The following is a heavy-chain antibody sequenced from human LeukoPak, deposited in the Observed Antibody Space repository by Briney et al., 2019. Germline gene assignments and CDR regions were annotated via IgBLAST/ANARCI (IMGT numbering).Heavy chain of an antibody. J-gene: IGHJ4*02. Sequence: ASVKVSCKASGYTFSNYGISWVRQAPGHGLEWMGWISAYNGNTNYAQKLQDRVTMTTDTSTSTAYMELRSLRSDDTAVYYCARPSQTGFWTAYQGGSCDYWGRGTLVTVSS. CDR3: ARPSQTGFWTAYQGGSCDY. CDR1: GYTFSNYG. CDR2: ISAYNGNT. D-gene: IGHD3/OR15-3a*01. V-gene: IGHV1-18*01.